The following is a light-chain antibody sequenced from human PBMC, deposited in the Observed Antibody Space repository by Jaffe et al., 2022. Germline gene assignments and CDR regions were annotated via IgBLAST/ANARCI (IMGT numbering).Light chain of an antibody. CDR2: EVS. Sequence: QSALTQPASVSGSPGQSITISCTGTSSDVGSYNLVSWYQQHPGKAPKLMIYEVSKRPSGVSNRFSGSKSGNTASLTISGLQAEDEADYYCCSYAGSSTRNVFGTGTKVTVL. CDR1: SSDVGSYNL. V-gene: IGLV2-23*02. J-gene: IGLJ1*01. CDR3: CSYAGSSTRNV.